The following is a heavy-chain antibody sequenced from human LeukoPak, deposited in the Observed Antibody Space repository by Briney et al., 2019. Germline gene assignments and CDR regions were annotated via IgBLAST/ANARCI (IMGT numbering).Heavy chain of an antibody. V-gene: IGHV3-30*18. CDR1: GFTFSNYG. D-gene: IGHD3-3*01. CDR2: ISYDGSST. CDR3: AKDLRARLNYGGFLARGRPNVDYYYAMDV. J-gene: IGHJ6*02. Sequence: GRSLRLSCAASGFTFSNYGMHWVRQAPGKGLEWVALISYDGSSTYYTDSVKGRFTISRDTSKNTLYLQMNSLRPEDTAVYYSAKDLRARLNYGGFLARGRPNVDYYYAMDVWGQGTTVTVSS.